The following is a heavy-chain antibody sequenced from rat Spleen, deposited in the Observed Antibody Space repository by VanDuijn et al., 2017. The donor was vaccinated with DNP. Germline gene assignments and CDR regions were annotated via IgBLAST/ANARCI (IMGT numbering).Heavy chain of an antibody. J-gene: IGHJ2*01. Sequence: EVQLEESGGGLVQPGRSLKVSCAASGFTFSAYYMAWVRQAPAKGLEWVAYIGSPAYAPYYGDSVKGRFTISRDNAKSTLYLQMNSLRSEDMATYYCVRWNSGHFDYWGQGVMVTVSS. CDR2: IGSPAYAP. V-gene: IGHV5-22*01. CDR1: GFTFSAYY. CDR3: VRWNSGHFDY. D-gene: IGHD4-3*01.